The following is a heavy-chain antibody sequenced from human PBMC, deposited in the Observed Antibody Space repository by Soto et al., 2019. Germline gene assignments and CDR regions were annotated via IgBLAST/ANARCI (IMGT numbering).Heavy chain of an antibody. CDR2: IIPILGIA. CDR1: GGTFSSYT. Sequence: QVQLVHSGAEVKKPGSSVNVSCKASGGTFSSYTISWVRQAPGQGLEWMGRIIPILGIANYEQKFQGRVTITADKSTSTAYMELSSLNSEDTAVYYCARDCEPYDYGDYYDAFDIWGEGTMVTVSS. V-gene: IGHV1-69*04. CDR3: ARDCEPYDYGDYYDAFDI. J-gene: IGHJ3*02. D-gene: IGHD4-17*01.